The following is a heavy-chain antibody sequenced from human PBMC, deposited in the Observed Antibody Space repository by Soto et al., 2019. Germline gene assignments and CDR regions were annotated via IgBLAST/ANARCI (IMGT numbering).Heavy chain of an antibody. J-gene: IGHJ4*02. V-gene: IGHV1-18*01. CDR1: GYTFTSYG. CDR2: ISAYNGNT. Sequence: GTSVKVSCKASGYTFTSYGISWVRQAPGQGLEWMGWISAYNGNTNYAQKLQGRVTMTTDTSTSTAYMELRSLRSDDTAVYYCARFVRSSGYARIFDYWGQGTLVTVSS. D-gene: IGHD5-12*01. CDR3: ARFVRSSGYARIFDY.